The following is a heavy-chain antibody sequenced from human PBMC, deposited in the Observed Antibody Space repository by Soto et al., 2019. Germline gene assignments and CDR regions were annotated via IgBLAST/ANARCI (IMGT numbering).Heavy chain of an antibody. J-gene: IGHJ6*02. CDR1: GFTFDDHA. CDR2: ISWDSGTV. D-gene: IGHD6-19*01. V-gene: IGHV3-9*01. CDR3: AKDIKSTGWYCGVDL. Sequence: EVQLVESGGGLVQPGGSLRLSCAASGFTFDDHAMHWVRQGPGKGLEWVSGISWDSGTVLYADCVKGRFTISRDNTKNSLYLKTDSLRAEDTALYYCAKDIKSTGWYCGVDLWGQATTVTVSS.